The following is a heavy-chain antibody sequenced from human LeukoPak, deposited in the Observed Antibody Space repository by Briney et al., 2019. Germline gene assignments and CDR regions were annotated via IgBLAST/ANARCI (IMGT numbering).Heavy chain of an antibody. CDR2: LYSSGSP. D-gene: IGHD5-12*01. J-gene: IGHJ6*02. CDR3: ARDVGYGYYYYGMDV. V-gene: IGHV4-39*07. CDR1: GDSISSSNFY. Sequence: SETLSLACTVSGDSISSSNFYWGWIRQPPGKRLEWIGSLYSSGSPYYNPSLKSRVNMSLDTSKNQFSLNLSSVTAADTAVYYCARDVGYGYYYYGMDVWGQGTTVTVSS.